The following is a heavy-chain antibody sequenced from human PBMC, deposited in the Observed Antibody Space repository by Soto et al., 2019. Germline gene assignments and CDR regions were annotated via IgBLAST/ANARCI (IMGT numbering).Heavy chain of an antibody. CDR3: ARVWGGAFDI. V-gene: IGHV4-34*01. Sequence: PSETLSLTCAVSGGSFSGYYWSWIRQPPGKGLEWIGEINHSGSTNYNPSLKSRVTISVDTSKNQFSLKLSSVTAADTAVYYCARVWGGAFDIWGQGTMVT. CDR1: GGSFSGYY. J-gene: IGHJ3*02. CDR2: INHSGST. D-gene: IGHD3-10*01.